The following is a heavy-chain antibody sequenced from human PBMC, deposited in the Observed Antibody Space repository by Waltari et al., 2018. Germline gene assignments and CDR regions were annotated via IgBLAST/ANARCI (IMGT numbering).Heavy chain of an antibody. CDR2: IYYSGST. V-gene: IGHV4-39*07. Sequence: QLQLQESGPGMVKPSETLSLTCTVSGGSISSSSYYWGWIRQPPGKGLEWIGSIYYSGSTYYNPSLKSRVTISVDTSKNQFSLKLSSVTAADTAVYYCARGELRFLEWLTWGQGTLVTVSS. J-gene: IGHJ5*02. CDR1: GGSISSSSYY. CDR3: ARGELRFLEWLT. D-gene: IGHD3-3*01.